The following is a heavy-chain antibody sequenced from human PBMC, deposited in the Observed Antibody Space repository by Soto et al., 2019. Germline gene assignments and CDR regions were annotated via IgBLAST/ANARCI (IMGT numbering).Heavy chain of an antibody. D-gene: IGHD6-19*01. V-gene: IGHV4-59*01. CDR2: IYYSGST. CDR1: GGSISSYY. CDR3: ARSYSSVWYPFDY. Sequence: SETLSLTCTVSGGSISSYYWNWIRQPPGKGLEWIGYIYYSGSTNYNPSLKSRVTISVDTSKNHFSLKLSSVTAADTAVYYCARSYSSVWYPFDYWGQGTLVTVS. J-gene: IGHJ4*02.